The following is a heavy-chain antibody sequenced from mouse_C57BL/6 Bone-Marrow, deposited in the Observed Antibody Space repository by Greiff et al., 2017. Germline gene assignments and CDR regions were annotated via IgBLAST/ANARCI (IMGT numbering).Heavy chain of an antibody. J-gene: IGHJ3*01. V-gene: IGHV1-55*01. CDR2: IYPGSGST. CDR1: GYTFTSYW. CDR3: AYSSGAC. Sequence: QVQLQQSGAELVKPGASVKMSCKASGYTFTSYWITWVKQRPGQGLEWIGDIYPGSGSTNYNEKFKSKAKMTVDTSSSTAYMELSSLTSEDSAVYYCAYSSGACWGPGTLVSVS. D-gene: IGHD2-5*01.